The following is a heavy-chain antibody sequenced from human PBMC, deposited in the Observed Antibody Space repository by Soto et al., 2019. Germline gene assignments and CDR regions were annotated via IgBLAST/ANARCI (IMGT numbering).Heavy chain of an antibody. CDR1: GGSFSGYY. Sequence: LSLTCAVYGGSFSGYYWSWIRQPPGKGLEWIGEINHSGSTNYNPSLKSRVTISVDTSKNQFSLKLSSVTAADTAVYYCARGYERFDYWGQGTLVTVSS. CDR2: INHSGST. J-gene: IGHJ4*02. V-gene: IGHV4-34*01. CDR3: ARGYERFDY. D-gene: IGHD5-12*01.